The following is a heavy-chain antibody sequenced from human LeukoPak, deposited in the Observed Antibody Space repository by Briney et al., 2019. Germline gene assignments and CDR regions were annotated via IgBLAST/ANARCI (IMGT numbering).Heavy chain of an antibody. CDR2: IYFSGST. D-gene: IGHD6-19*01. J-gene: IGHJ4*02. CDR3: ARYSGWYVAFDY. CDR1: GGSINNYY. Sequence: SETLSLTCTVSGGSINNYYWSWIRQPPGKGLECIGYIYFSGSTNYNPSLESRVTISVDMSKSQFSLKLSSVTAADTSVYYCARYSGWYVAFDYWGQGTLVTVSS. V-gene: IGHV4-59*12.